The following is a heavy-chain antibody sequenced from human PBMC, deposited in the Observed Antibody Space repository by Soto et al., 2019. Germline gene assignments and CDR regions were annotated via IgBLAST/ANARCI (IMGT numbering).Heavy chain of an antibody. V-gene: IGHV4-59*01. D-gene: IGHD4-17*01. Sequence: PSETLSLTCTVSGGSISSYYWSWIRQPPGKGLEWIGYIYYSGSTNYNPSLKSRVTISVDTSKNQFSLKLSSVTAADTAVYYCARGPRADYGDLYYWGQGTLVTVSS. J-gene: IGHJ4*02. CDR2: IYYSGST. CDR3: ARGPRADYGDLYY. CDR1: GGSISSYY.